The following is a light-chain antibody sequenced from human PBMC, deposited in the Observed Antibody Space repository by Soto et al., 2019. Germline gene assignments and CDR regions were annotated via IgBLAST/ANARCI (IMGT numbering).Light chain of an antibody. V-gene: IGKV3-15*01. J-gene: IGKJ4*01. CDR2: GAS. CDR1: QSVSSN. Sequence: EIVMTQSPATLSVSPGERATLSCRASQSVSSNLAWYQQKPGQAPRLLIYGASTRATGLPARFSGSGSGTEFTLTISSLQSEDFAVYYCQQYNNFLTFGGGTK. CDR3: QQYNNFLT.